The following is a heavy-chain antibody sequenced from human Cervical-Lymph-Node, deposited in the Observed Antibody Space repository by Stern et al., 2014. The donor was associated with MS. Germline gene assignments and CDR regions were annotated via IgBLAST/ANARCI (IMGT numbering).Heavy chain of an antibody. V-gene: IGHV1-69*01. CDR2: IFPVCGTP. CDR3: ALSSETSDRWYSLGYDL. CDR1: GGTFSKFP. D-gene: IGHD6-13*01. J-gene: IGHJ5*02. Sequence: QVQLVQSGADVTKPGSSVKVSCKASGGTFSKFPSSWVRQAPGQGLEWMGGIFPVCGTPTYAQEFRGRVTITADVSTSTVYMELSSLRSDDTAVYYCALSSETSDRWYSLGYDLWGQGTLVTVSS.